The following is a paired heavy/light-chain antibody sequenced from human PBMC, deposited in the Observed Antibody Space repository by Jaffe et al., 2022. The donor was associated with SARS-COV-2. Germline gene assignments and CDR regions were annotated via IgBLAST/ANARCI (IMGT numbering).Light chain of an antibody. CDR3: HRGFT. Sequence: EIVLTQSPGTLSLSPGERATLSCRASQSVSSSYLAWYQQKPGQAPRLLIYGASSRATGIPDRFSGSGSGTDFTLTISRLEPEDFAVYYCHRGFTFGPGTKVDIK. V-gene: IGKV3-20*01. CDR1: QSVSSSY. CDR2: GAS. J-gene: IGKJ3*01.
Heavy chain of an antibody. V-gene: IGHV3-15*01. CDR3: TIGLYDSSGYYPYYYYGMDV. D-gene: IGHD3-22*01. CDR1: GFTFSNAW. J-gene: IGHJ6*02. Sequence: EVQLVESGGGLVKPGGSLRLSCAASGFTFSNAWMSWVRQAPGKGLEWVGRIKSKTDGGTTDYAAPVKGRFTISRDDSKNTLYLQMNSLKTEDTAVYYCTIGLYDSSGYYPYYYYGMDVWGQGTTVTVSS. CDR2: IKSKTDGGTT.